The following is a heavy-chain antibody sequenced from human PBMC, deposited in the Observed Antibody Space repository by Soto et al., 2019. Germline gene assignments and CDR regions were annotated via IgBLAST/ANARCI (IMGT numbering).Heavy chain of an antibody. V-gene: IGHV4-61*01. CDR3: ARDQYDFRSGSYYYAMEV. CDR1: GGSVSSESHY. CDR2: IYYTGST. D-gene: IGHD3-3*01. Sequence: SETLSLTCTVSGGSVSSESHYWSWIRQTPGKGLEWIGYIYYTGSTNYNPSLKGRVTMSVDTSRDQVSLRLRSVTRADTAVCYCARDQYDFRSGSYYYAMEVWGQGTKVTVSS. J-gene: IGHJ6*02.